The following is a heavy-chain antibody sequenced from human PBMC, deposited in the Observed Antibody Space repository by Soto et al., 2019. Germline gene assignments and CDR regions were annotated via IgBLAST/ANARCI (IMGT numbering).Heavy chain of an antibody. D-gene: IGHD5-12*01. J-gene: IGHJ4*02. V-gene: IGHV4-34*01. CDR3: ARGQEGVVATH. CDR1: GVCLTGYY. CDR2: IKDGGVT. Sequence: QVQLQQWGAGLLKPSETLSLTCAVNGVCLTGYYWSWIHQPPGKGLEWIGEIKDGGVTNYSPSLKSRVTMSADTSKNQFSLNLNSVTAADTAVYYCARGQEGVVATHWDQGTLVTVSS.